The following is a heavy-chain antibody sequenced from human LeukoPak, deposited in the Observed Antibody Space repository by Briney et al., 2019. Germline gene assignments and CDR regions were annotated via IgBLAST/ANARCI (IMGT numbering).Heavy chain of an antibody. J-gene: IGHJ4*02. Sequence: ASVKVSCKASGGTFSGYAISWVRQAPGQGPEWMGRIIPIFGTANYAQKFQGRVTITTDESTSTAYMELSSLRSEDTAVYYCAREPGGGDYGYLGYWGQGTLVTVSS. CDR1: GGTFSGYA. CDR2: IIPIFGTA. V-gene: IGHV1-69*05. CDR3: AREPGGGDYGYLGY. D-gene: IGHD4-17*01.